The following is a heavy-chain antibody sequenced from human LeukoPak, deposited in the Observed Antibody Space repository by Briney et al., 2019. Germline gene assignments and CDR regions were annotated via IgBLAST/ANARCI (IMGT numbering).Heavy chain of an antibody. CDR2: IYYSGST. Sequence: SETLSLTCTVSGGSISSYYWSWIRQPPGKGLEWIGYIYYSGSTNYNPSLKSRVTISVDTSKNQFSLRLSSVTAADTAVYYCARTYYYDSSGYWFQGYFDYWGQGTLVTVSS. CDR1: GGSISSYY. V-gene: IGHV4-59*12. J-gene: IGHJ4*02. D-gene: IGHD3-22*01. CDR3: ARTYYYDSSGYWFQGYFDY.